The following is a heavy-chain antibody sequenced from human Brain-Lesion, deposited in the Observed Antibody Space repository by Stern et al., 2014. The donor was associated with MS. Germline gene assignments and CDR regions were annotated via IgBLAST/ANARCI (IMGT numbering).Heavy chain of an antibody. CDR3: ARGRVVPGFQYYATDV. D-gene: IGHD2-2*01. V-gene: IGHV4-61*02. Sequence: QMQLVQSGPGLVKPSQTLSLSCTVSGGSISSGGYYWSWIRQPAGQGLEWIGRIFNSGSTSYNPPLTSLVTISLYTPKNPFSLLLNPRTAADTAVYYCARGRVVPGFQYYATDVWGQGTTVIVSS. CDR1: GGSISSGGYY. CDR2: IFNSGST. J-gene: IGHJ6*02.